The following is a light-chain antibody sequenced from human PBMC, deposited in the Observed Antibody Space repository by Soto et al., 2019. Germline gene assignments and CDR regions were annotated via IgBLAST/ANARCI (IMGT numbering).Light chain of an antibody. Sequence: DIVMTQSPDSLAVSLGERATINCKSSQSVLYSSNNKNYLAWYQQKPGQPPKLLIYWASTRESGVPDRFSGSGSGTDFTLTISSMPAEDVAVYYCQQYYSTVTFGGGNKVEIK. V-gene: IGKV4-1*01. CDR2: WAS. CDR3: QQYYSTVT. J-gene: IGKJ4*01. CDR1: QSVLYSSNNKNY.